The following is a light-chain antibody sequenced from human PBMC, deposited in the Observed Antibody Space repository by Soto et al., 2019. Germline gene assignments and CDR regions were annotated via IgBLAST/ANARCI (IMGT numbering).Light chain of an antibody. CDR2: DNN. CDR1: SSNIGNNY. CDR3: GTWDSSLSAYV. V-gene: IGLV1-51*01. Sequence: QSVLTQPPSVSAAPGQMVTISCSGSSSNIGNNYVSWYQQLPGTAPKLLIYDNNKRPSGIPDRFSGSKSGTSATLGITGLLPADEADYYCGTWDSSLSAYVFGTGTKLTVL. J-gene: IGLJ1*01.